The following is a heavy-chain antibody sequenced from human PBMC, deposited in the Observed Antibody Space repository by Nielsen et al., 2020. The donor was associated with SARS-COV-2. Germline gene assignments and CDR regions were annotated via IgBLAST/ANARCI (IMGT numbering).Heavy chain of an antibody. J-gene: IGHJ4*02. D-gene: IGHD3-10*01. CDR3: AKIGDGYYYGSGSYAPFDY. Sequence: WIRQPPGKGLEWVAVISYDGSNKYYADSVKGRFTISRDNSKNTLYLQMNSLRAEDTAVYYCAKIGDGYYYGSGSYAPFDYWGQGTLVTVSS. V-gene: IGHV3-30*18. CDR2: ISYDGSNK.